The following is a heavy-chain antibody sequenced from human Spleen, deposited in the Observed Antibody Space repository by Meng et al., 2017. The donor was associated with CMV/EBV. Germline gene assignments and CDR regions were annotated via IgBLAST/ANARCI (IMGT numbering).Heavy chain of an antibody. CDR1: GFTFSSYA. D-gene: IGHD6-19*01. Sequence: GGSLRLSCAASGFTFSSYAMIWVRQAPGKGLEWVSVIYSGGSVTYYADSVKGRFTISRDKSKNTLYLQMNSLRAEDTAVYHCARYLQGGGWYNGLDYWGQGTLVTVSS. CDR3: ARYLQGGGWYNGLDY. V-gene: IGHV3-23*03. CDR2: IYSGGSVT. J-gene: IGHJ4*02.